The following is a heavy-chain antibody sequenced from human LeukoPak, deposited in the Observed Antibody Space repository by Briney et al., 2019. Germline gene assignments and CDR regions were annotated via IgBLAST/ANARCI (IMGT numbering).Heavy chain of an antibody. V-gene: IGHV3-23*01. D-gene: IGHD2-21*02. CDR3: AKEGGDTGLDAFDI. J-gene: IGHJ3*02. CDR2: RSASGDRS. Sequence: GGSLRLSCAASGFTFRSYAMSWVRQAPGKGLEWVSTRSASGDRSNYAESVKGRFTISRDNSKNTLYLQMNSLRAEDTAVYYCAKEGGDTGLDAFDIWGQGTMVTVSS. CDR1: GFTFRSYA.